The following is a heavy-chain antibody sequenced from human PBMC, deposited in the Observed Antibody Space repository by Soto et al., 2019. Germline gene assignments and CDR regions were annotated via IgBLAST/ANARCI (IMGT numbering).Heavy chain of an antibody. CDR1: GFTFSSYA. J-gene: IGHJ4*02. CDR2: ISYDGSNK. D-gene: IGHD6-19*01. V-gene: IGHV3-30-3*01. CDR3: ARDYGIAVAMWD. Sequence: QVQLVESGGGVVQPGRSLRLSCAASGFTFSSYAMHWVRQAPGKGLEWVAVISYDGSNKYYEDSVKGRFTISRDNSKNTLYLQMNSLRAEDTAVYYCARDYGIAVAMWDWGQGTLVTVSS.